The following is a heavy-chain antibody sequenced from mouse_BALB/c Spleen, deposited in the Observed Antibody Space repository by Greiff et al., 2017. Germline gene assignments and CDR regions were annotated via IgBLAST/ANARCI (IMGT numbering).Heavy chain of an antibody. V-gene: IGHV5-6-5*01. CDR1: GFTFSSYA. Sequence: EVQVVESGGGLVKPGGSLKLSCAASGFTFSSYAMSWVRQTPEKRLEWVASISSGGSTYYPDSVKGRFTISRDKARNILYLQMSSLRSEDTAMYYCAREAGYGSRRYAMDYWGQGTSVTVSS. J-gene: IGHJ4*01. CDR3: AREAGYGSRRYAMDY. CDR2: ISSGGST. D-gene: IGHD1-1*01.